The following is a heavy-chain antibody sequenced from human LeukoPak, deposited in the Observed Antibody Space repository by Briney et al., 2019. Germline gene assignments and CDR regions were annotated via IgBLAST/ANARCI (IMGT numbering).Heavy chain of an antibody. V-gene: IGHV4-34*01. CDR2: INHSGST. CDR1: GGSFSGYY. J-gene: IGHJ4*02. Sequence: SETLSFTCAVYGGSFSGYYWSWIRQPPGKGLEWIGEINHSGSTNYNPSLKSRVTISEDTSKNQFSLKLRSVTAADTAVYYCARDCSSTSCYLDYWSQGTLVTVSS. D-gene: IGHD2-2*01. CDR3: ARDCSSTSCYLDY.